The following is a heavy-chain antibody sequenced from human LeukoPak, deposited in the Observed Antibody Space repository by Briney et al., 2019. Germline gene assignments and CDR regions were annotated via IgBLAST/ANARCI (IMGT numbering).Heavy chain of an antibody. Sequence: SETLSLTCAVYGGSFSGYYWSWIRQPPGKGLEWIGEINHSGSTNYNPSLKSRVTISVDTSKNQFSLKLSSVTAADMAVYYCARYCSGGSCYSRNRYYYYYGMDVWGQGTTVTVSS. J-gene: IGHJ6*02. V-gene: IGHV4-34*01. D-gene: IGHD2-15*01. CDR2: INHSGST. CDR3: ARYCSGGSCYSRNRYYYYYGMDV. CDR1: GGSFSGYY.